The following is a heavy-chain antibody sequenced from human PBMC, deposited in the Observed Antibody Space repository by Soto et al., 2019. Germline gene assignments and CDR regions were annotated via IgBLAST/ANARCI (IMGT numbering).Heavy chain of an antibody. CDR1: GFTFDDYS. CDR3: AKAMRYYCSSTSCYHDAFDI. V-gene: IGHV3-43*01. CDR2: ISWDGRST. D-gene: IGHD2-2*01. J-gene: IGHJ3*02. Sequence: PGGSLRLSCAASGFTFDDYSMHWVRQAPGKGLEWVSLISWDGRSTYYADSVKGRFTISRDNSKNTLYLQMNSLRAEDTAVYYCAKAMRYYCSSTSCYHDAFDIWGQGTMVTVSS.